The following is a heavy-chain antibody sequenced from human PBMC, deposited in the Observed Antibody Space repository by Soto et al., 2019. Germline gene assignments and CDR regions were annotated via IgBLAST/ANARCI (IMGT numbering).Heavy chain of an antibody. D-gene: IGHD2-21*02. J-gene: IGHJ3*02. V-gene: IGHV5-51*01. CDR3: AIIQALCGCDCRHDAFDI. CDR2: IYPGDSDT. CDR1: GYSFTSYW. Sequence: GASLKISCKGSGYSFTSYWIGWVRQMPGKGMEWMGIIYPGDSDTRYSPSFQGQGTISADKSISTAYLQWSSLKASDTAMYYCAIIQALCGCDCRHDAFDIWGQGTMGTVSS.